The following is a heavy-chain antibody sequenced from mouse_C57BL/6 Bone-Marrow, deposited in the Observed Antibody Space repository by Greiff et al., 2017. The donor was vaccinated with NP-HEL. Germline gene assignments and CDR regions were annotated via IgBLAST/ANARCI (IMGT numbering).Heavy chain of an antibody. CDR1: GFTFTDYY. V-gene: IGHV7-3*01. Sequence: DVHLVESGGGLVQPGGSLSLSCAASGFTFTDYYMSWVRQPPGKALEWLGFIRNKANGYTSEYSASVKGRFTISRDNSKSILYLQMNALRAEDSATYYCARSPVTTRYFDDWGQGTTLTVSS. CDR3: ARSPVTTRYFDD. CDR2: IRNKANGYTS. D-gene: IGHD2-1*01. J-gene: IGHJ2*01.